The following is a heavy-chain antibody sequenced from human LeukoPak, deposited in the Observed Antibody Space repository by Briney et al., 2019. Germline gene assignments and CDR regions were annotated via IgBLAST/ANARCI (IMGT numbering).Heavy chain of an antibody. J-gene: IGHJ4*02. CDR3: SKDRISFLQTPLSYFDY. V-gene: IGHV3-30*02. CDR1: GGSFSNHG. Sequence: GGSLRLSCAASGGSFSNHGIHWVRQAPGKGLEWVAFIQYDGSNKYYADSVKGRFTISRDNSKNTLYLQMNSLRAEDTAVYYWSKDRISFLQTPLSYFDYWGQGTLVTVSS. CDR2: IQYDGSNK. D-gene: IGHD1-14*01.